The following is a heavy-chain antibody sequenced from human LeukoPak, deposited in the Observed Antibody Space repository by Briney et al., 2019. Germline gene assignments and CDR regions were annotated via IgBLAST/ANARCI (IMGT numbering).Heavy chain of an antibody. D-gene: IGHD4-23*01. J-gene: IGHJ4*02. V-gene: IGHV3-21*01. CDR1: GFTFSSYS. CDR3: ARDYGGNYNKVLDY. Sequence: GGSLRLSCAASGFTFSSYSMNWVRQAPGKGLEWVSSISSSSSYIYYADSVKGRFTISRDNAKNSLYLQMNGLRAEDTAVYYCARDYGGNYNKVLDYWGQGTLVTVSS. CDR2: ISSSSSYI.